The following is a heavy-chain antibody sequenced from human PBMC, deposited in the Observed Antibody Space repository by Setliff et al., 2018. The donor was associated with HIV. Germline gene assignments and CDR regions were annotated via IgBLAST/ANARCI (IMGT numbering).Heavy chain of an antibody. CDR1: AYTFTAYY. V-gene: IGHV1-2*02. J-gene: IGHJ4*02. CDR2: INPNGGYT. CDR3: AADNYNCNSFDS. D-gene: IGHD3-3*01. Sequence: ASVKVSCKASAYTFTAYYIHWVRQAPGQGLEWMGWINPNGGYTNYAQKFLGRVTMTQDTSFTTAYLELSRLGSDDTAVYYCAADNYNCNSFDSWGQGSLVTVSS.